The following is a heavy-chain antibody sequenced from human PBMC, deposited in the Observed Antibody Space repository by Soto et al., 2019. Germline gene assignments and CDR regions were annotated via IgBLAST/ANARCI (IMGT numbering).Heavy chain of an antibody. CDR3: ARHPTVTEYYFDY. D-gene: IGHD4-17*01. Sequence: SETLSLTCTVSGGSISNYYWSWIRQPPGKGLEWIGYIYSSGRTNYNPSLKSRVTISVDTSKNQFSLKPSSVTAADTAVYYCARHPTVTEYYFDYWGQGTLVTVSS. CDR2: IYSSGRT. CDR1: GGSISNYY. V-gene: IGHV4-59*08. J-gene: IGHJ4*02.